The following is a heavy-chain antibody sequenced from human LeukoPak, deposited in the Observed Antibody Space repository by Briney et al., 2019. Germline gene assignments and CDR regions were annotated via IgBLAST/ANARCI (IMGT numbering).Heavy chain of an antibody. V-gene: IGHV7-4-1*02. Sequence: ASVKVSCNASGYTFTTYAMNWVRQAPGQGLEWMGWINTNTGNPTYAQGFTGRFVFSLDTSVSTAYLQISSLKAEDTAVYYCARLDYFDSSGPESPRRDYWGQGTLVTVSS. J-gene: IGHJ4*02. D-gene: IGHD3-22*01. CDR3: ARLDYFDSSGPESPRRDY. CDR2: INTNTGNP. CDR1: GYTFTTYA.